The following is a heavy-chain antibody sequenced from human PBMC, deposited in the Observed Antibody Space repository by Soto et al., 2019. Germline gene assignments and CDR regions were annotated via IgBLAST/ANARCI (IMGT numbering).Heavy chain of an antibody. CDR1: GYTFTSYG. J-gene: IGHJ4*02. V-gene: IGHV1-18*01. CDR2: ITTDKGKT. Sequence: QVQLVQYGPEVKKPGASVKVSCKTSGYTFTSYGITWVRQAHGQGLEWMGWITTDKGKTTYAQKFQGRVTMTTDTSTSTAYMELSSLRSDDTAVYYCATRSPAFDYWGQGTLVTVSS. CDR3: ATRSPAFDY.